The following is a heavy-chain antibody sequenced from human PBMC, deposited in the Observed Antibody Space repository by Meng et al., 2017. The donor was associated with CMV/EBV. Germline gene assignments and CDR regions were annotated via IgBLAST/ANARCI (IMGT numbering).Heavy chain of an antibody. J-gene: IGHJ3*01. Sequence: GESLKISCKASGYTFTNYDINWVRQATGQGLEWMGWMNPNSGNTGYAQKFQGRVTITRDTSVNTAYMELSSLSSDDTAVYYCARDLITLVLGAVSNAFDVWGQGTVVTVSS. CDR2: MNPNSGNT. CDR3: ARDLITLVLGAVSNAFDV. CDR1: GYTFTNYD. V-gene: IGHV1-8*03. D-gene: IGHD3-10*01.